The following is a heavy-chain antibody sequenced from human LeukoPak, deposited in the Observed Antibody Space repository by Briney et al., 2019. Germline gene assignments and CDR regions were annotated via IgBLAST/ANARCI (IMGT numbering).Heavy chain of an antibody. V-gene: IGHV3-30*14. CDR3: ASSLWFGEFDAFDI. Sequence: QPGRSLRLSCAASGFTFSTYAMHWVRQAPGKGLEWVAVILYDGNNKYYADSVKGRFTISRDNSKNTLYLQMNSLRAEDTAVYYCASSLWFGEFDAFDIWGQGTMVTVSS. J-gene: IGHJ3*02. D-gene: IGHD3-10*01. CDR2: ILYDGNNK. CDR1: GFTFSTYA.